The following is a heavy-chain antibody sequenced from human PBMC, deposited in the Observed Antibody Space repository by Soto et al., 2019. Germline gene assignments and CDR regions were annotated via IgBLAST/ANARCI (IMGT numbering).Heavy chain of an antibody. D-gene: IGHD2-2*01. CDR2: MSGSGGYT. CDR3: ATFRFCTSTSCYGREGGF. J-gene: IGHJ4*02. Sequence: EVQLLASGGGLVQPGGSLRLSCAASGFTFSSYAMSWVRQAPGKGLEWVSTMSGSGGYTYYADSVEGRFAISRDNSKNTLYLQMADLRVEDTAVYYCATFRFCTSTSCYGREGGFWGQGTLVTVSS. V-gene: IGHV3-23*01. CDR1: GFTFSSYA.